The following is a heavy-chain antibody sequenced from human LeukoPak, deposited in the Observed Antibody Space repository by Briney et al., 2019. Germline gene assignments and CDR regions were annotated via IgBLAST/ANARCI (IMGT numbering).Heavy chain of an antibody. J-gene: IGHJ5*02. CDR3: ARYGSGSTWFDP. CDR1: GGSISSDNHQ. V-gene: IGHV4-30-4*01. D-gene: IGHD3-10*01. CDR2: INYSGST. Sequence: SQTLSLTCTVSGGSISSDNHQWSWIRQPPGKGLEWIGYINYSGSTYYSPSLKSRVTISVDTSKNQFFLKLSSVTAADTAVYYCARYGSGSTWFDPWGQGTLVTVSS.